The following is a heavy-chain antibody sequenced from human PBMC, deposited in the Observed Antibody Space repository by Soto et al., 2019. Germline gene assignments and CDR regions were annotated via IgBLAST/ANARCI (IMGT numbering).Heavy chain of an antibody. Sequence: PSDTLSLTCTVSCGSISSYYWSWIRQPPGKGLEWIGYIYYSGSTNYNPSLKSRVTISVDTSKNQFSLKLSSVTAADTAVYYCARDSTHLQVPGYYYGMDVWGQGTTVTVSS. CDR3: ARDSTHLQVPGYYYGMDV. D-gene: IGHD4-4*01. CDR1: CGSISSYY. CDR2: IYYSGST. J-gene: IGHJ6*02. V-gene: IGHV4-59*01.